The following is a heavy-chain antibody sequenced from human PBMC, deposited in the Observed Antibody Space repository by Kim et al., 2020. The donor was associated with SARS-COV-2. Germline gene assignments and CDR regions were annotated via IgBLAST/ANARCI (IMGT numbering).Heavy chain of an antibody. J-gene: IGHJ6*02. Sequence: ASVKVSCKASGYTFTSYGISWVRQAPGQGLEWMGWISAYNGNTNYAQKLQGRVTMTTDTSTSTAYMELRSLRSDDTAVYYCARVLVVAARNYYYYYGMDVWGQGTTVTVSS. CDR1: GYTFTSYG. CDR3: ARVLVVAARNYYYYYGMDV. V-gene: IGHV1-18*01. CDR2: ISAYNGNT. D-gene: IGHD2-15*01.